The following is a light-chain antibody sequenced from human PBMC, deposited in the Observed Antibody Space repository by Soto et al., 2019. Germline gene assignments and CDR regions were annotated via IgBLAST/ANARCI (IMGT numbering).Light chain of an antibody. CDR1: QCIFDSYNNKSY. CDR3: QQYYSIPRT. V-gene: IGKV4-1*01. J-gene: IGKJ1*01. CDR2: GAS. Sequence: DNVTTQPPDSLAVSLGERATINYKPSQCIFDSYNNKSYLAWYQQRPGQSPKLLIYGASTRESGVPDRFSGSGSGADFTLTISSLQAEDVAVYYCQQYYSIPRTFGQGTKVDI.